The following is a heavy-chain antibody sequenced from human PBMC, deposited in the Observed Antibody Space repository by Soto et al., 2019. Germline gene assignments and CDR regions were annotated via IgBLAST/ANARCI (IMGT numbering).Heavy chain of an antibody. V-gene: IGHV3-74*01. CDR3: ARGLRNYYGVDV. J-gene: IGHJ6*02. CDR1: GFTFSDYW. D-gene: IGHD4-17*01. Sequence: EVQLVESGGGLVQPGGSLRLSCVASGFTFSDYWMHWVRQAPGKGLVWASRIKFDGSFTSHADSVKGRFTISRDNARNTAHLQMDSLRAEDTGVYYCARGLRNYYGVDVWGQGTTVTVSS. CDR2: IKFDGSFT.